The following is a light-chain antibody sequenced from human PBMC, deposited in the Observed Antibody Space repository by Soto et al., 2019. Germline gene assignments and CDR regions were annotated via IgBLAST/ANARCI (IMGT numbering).Light chain of an antibody. Sequence: EIVMTQSPATLSVSPGERATLSCRASQSVSSKLAWFQQKPGQAPSLLIYGVSTRATGVPVRFSGSGSGTEFTLTINSLQSEAFAVYYCQQYNNWPHTFGQGTKVDIK. CDR1: QSVSSK. CDR3: QQYNNWPHT. J-gene: IGKJ2*01. CDR2: GVS. V-gene: IGKV3-15*01.